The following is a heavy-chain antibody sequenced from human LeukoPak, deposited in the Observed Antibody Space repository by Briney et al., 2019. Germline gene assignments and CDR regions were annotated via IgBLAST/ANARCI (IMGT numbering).Heavy chain of an antibody. J-gene: IGHJ2*01. CDR3: ARHSGGRDSSGEYWYFDL. D-gene: IGHD3-22*01. CDR2: IYYSGST. Sequence: PSETLSLTCTVSGGSISSYYWSWIRQPPGKGLEWIGYIYYSGSTSYNPSLKSRVTISVDTSKKQFSLKLSSVTAADTAVYYCARHSGGRDSSGEYWYFDLWGRDTLVTVSS. CDR1: GGSISSYY. V-gene: IGHV4-59*08.